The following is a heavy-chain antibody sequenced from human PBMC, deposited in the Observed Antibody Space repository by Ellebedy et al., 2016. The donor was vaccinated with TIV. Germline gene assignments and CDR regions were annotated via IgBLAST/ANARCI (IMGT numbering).Heavy chain of an antibody. CDR2: LFSNDEK. CDR3: ARMIEDYYGSGTFQFDY. J-gene: IGHJ4*02. V-gene: IGHV2-26*01. CDR1: GFSLSNPRLG. Sequence: SGPTLVKPTETLTLTCTVSGFSLSNPRLGVSWIRQPPGKALEWLAHLFSNDEKSSSTSLKTSLTISKDTSRSQVVLTMTNLDPVDTATYYCARMIEDYYGSGTFQFDYWGQGTLVTVSS. D-gene: IGHD3-10*01.